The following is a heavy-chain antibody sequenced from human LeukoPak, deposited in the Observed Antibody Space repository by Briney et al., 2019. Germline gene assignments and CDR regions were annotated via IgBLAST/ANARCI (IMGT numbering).Heavy chain of an antibody. CDR1: GFTVSSNY. CDR3: ASMDYYYYGMDV. Sequence: GGSLRLSCAASGFTVSSNYMSWVRQAPGKGLEWVSVIYSGGSTYYADSVKGRFTISRDNSKNTLYLQMNSLRAEDTAVYYCASMDYYYYGMDVWGQGTTVTASS. V-gene: IGHV3-53*01. J-gene: IGHJ6*02. CDR2: IYSGGST.